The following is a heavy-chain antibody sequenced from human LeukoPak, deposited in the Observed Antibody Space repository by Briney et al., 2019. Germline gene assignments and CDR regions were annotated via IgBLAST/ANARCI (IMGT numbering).Heavy chain of an antibody. CDR2: ISSSSYI. CDR3: AGVVPAADYYYYYMDV. Sequence: GGSLRLSCAASGFTFSSYSMNWVRQAPGKGLEWVSSISSSSYIYYSDSVKGPFTISTDNAKNSLYLQMNSLRAEDTAVYYCAGVVPAADYYYYYMDVWGKGTTVTVSS. V-gene: IGHV3-21*01. CDR1: GFTFSSYS. D-gene: IGHD2-2*01. J-gene: IGHJ6*03.